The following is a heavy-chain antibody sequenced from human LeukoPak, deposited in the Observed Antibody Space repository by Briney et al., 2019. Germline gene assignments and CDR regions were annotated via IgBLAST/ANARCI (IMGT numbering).Heavy chain of an antibody. CDR2: IYYSGST. CDR3: ARRGYCSSTSCYEYWFDP. J-gene: IGHJ5*02. V-gene: IGHV4-39*01. CDR1: GGSISSSSYY. D-gene: IGHD2-2*01. Sequence: PSETLSLTCTVSGGSISSSSYYWGWIRQPPGKGLEWIGIIYYSGSTYYNPSLKSRLTISVDTSKNQFSLKLSSVTATDTAVCYCARRGYCSSTSCYEYWFDPWGQGTLVTVSS.